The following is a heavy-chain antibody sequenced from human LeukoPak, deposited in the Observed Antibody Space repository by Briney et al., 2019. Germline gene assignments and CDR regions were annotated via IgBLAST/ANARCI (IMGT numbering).Heavy chain of an antibody. Sequence: GGSLRLSCAASGFTFSSYAMNWVRQAPGRGLEWVSGFSGSGGTTYYADSVKGRFTISRDNSKNTLYLQMNSLRAEDTAVYYCAKADPELVGEDSGDYWGQGTLVTVSS. V-gene: IGHV3-23*01. CDR3: AKADPELVGEDSGDY. CDR2: FSGSGGTT. D-gene: IGHD3-16*01. J-gene: IGHJ4*02. CDR1: GFTFSSYA.